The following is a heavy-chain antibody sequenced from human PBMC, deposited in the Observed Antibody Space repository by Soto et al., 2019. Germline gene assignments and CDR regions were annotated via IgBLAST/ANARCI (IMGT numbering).Heavy chain of an antibody. CDR1: GFTFSDYY. D-gene: IGHD3-10*01. V-gene: IGHV3-11*01. CDR3: ARQGMVRGVYRSADNYYYYYMDV. CDR2: ISSSGSTI. Sequence: QVQLVESGGGLVKPGGSLRLSCAASGFTFSDYYMSWIRQAPGKGLEWVSYISSSGSTIYYADSVKGRFTISRDNAKNSLYLKMNSLRAEDTAVYYCARQGMVRGVYRSADNYYYYYMDVWGKGTTVTVSS. J-gene: IGHJ6*03.